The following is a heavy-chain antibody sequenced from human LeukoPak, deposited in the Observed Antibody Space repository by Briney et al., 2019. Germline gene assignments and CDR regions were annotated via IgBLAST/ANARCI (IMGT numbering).Heavy chain of an antibody. V-gene: IGHV4-59*01. Sequence: SETLSLTCTVSGGSISPYYWNWIRQPPGKGLEWIGYIYYSGSTNYNPSLKSRVTISIDTPKNQFSLKLSSVIAADTAVYYCARPKRDDVGNSFYYYGMDVWGQGTTVTVSS. D-gene: IGHD4-23*01. CDR1: GGSISPYY. CDR3: ARPKRDDVGNSFYYYGMDV. J-gene: IGHJ6*02. CDR2: IYYSGST.